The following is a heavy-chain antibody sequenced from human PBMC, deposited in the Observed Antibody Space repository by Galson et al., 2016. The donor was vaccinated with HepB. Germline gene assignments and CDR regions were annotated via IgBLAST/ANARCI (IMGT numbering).Heavy chain of an antibody. J-gene: IGHJ4*03. CDR1: GFTFSTYTM. CDR2: IYHSGDT. Sequence: SLRLSCAASGFTFSTYTMNWVRQAPGTGLEWIGEIYHSGDTNYNPSLKSRVTISVDNSKNQFSLSLSPGTAADTAVYYCATIRLLCLGPTGHGVGLDYWGHGTLVTVSS. CDR3: ATIRLLCLGPTGHGVGLDY. D-gene: IGHD2-8*01. V-gene: IGHV4-4*02.